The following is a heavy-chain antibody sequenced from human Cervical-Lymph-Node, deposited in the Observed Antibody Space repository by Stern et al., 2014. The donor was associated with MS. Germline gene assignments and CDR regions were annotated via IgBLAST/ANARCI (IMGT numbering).Heavy chain of an antibody. V-gene: IGHV3-30-3*01. CDR2: ISYDGIDK. Sequence: VQLEESGGGVVQPGMSLRLSCAASGFTFRDYALHWVRQAPGKELEWVARISYDGIDKFYADFVKGRLTISRDNSKNTLYLQMDGLRAEDTAVYYCARDNSNDYGDYDQDDALDIWGQGTMVTVS. CDR1: GFTFRDYA. D-gene: IGHD4-17*01. J-gene: IGHJ3*02. CDR3: ARDNSNDYGDYDQDDALDI.